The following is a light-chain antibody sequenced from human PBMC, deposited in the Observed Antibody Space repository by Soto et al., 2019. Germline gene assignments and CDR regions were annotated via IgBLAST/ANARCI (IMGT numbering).Light chain of an antibody. CDR2: GVS. CDR3: LQYTHWPHT. CDR1: QSLAYSPTNTF. V-gene: IGKV2-30*01. Sequence: DVVMTQSPLSLPVTLGQPASISCKSSQSLAYSPTNTFLEWFHQRPGQSPRRLIYGVSNRDSGVTDRFSGSGSGTDFTLRISRVEAEDVGIFFCLQYTHWPHTFGQGTKLEIK. J-gene: IGKJ2*01.